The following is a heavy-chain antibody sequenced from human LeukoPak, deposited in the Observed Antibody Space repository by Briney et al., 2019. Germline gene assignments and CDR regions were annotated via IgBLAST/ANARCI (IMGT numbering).Heavy chain of an antibody. CDR1: AGSISRYY. J-gene: IGHJ4*02. Sequence: KPSETLSLTCTVSAGSISRYYWSWIRQPAGKGLEWIGRIYTSGSTNYNPSLKSRVTMSVDTSKNQFSLKLSSVTAADTAVYYCARDTGYSSISLVDYWGQGTLVTVSS. CDR3: ARDTGYSSISLVDY. V-gene: IGHV4-4*07. CDR2: IYTSGST. D-gene: IGHD6-13*01.